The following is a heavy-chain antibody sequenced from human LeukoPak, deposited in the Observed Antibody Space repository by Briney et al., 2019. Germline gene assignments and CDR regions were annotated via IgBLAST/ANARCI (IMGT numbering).Heavy chain of an antibody. J-gene: IGHJ4*02. CDR3: ARHFTDSSGGFDY. D-gene: IGHD3-22*01. V-gene: IGHV5-51*01. Sequence: GESLKISCKGSGYSITSYWIGWVRQMPGKGLEGMGIIYPGDSDTRHSPSFQGQVTISADKSISTAYLQRSSLKASDTAMYYCARHFTDSSGGFDYWGQGTLVTVSS. CDR2: IYPGDSDT. CDR1: GYSITSYW.